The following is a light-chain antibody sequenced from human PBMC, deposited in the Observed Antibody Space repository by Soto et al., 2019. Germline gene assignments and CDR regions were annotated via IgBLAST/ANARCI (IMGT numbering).Light chain of an antibody. CDR3: SSFGGSNHVV. Sequence: QSALTQPPSASGSPGQSVTISCTGTSSDVGGYNYVSWYQLHPGKAPKLIIYEVSKRPSGVPDHFSGSKSGNTASLTVSGLQAEDEADYYCSSFGGSNHVVFGGGTKLTVL. J-gene: IGLJ2*01. V-gene: IGLV2-8*01. CDR2: EVS. CDR1: SSDVGGYNY.